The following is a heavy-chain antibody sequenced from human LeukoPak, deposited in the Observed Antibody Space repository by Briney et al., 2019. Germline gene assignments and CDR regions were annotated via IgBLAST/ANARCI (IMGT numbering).Heavy chain of an antibody. V-gene: IGHV4-31*03. CDR1: GGSISSGGYY. CDR3: AAFWSGYSRVYYFDY. CDR2: IYYSGST. J-gene: IGHJ4*02. Sequence: SETLSLTCTVSGGSISSGGYYWSWIRQHPGKGLEWIGYIYYSGSTYYNLSLKSRVTISVDTSKNQFSLKLSSVTAADTAVYYCAAFWSGYSRVYYFDYWGQGTLVTVSS. D-gene: IGHD3-3*01.